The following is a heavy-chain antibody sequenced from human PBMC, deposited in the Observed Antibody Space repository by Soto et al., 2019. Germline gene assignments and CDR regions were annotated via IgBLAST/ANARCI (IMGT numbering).Heavy chain of an antibody. CDR3: ARQGRGWGCGGDCYLDY. Sequence: PRGSLKISCKGSGYSFTSYWISWVRQMPGKGLEWMGRIDPSDSYTNYSPSFQGHVTISADKSISTAYLQWSSLKASDTAMYYCARQGRGWGCGGDCYLDYWGQGTLVTVSS. CDR1: GYSFTSYW. V-gene: IGHV5-10-1*01. J-gene: IGHJ4*02. D-gene: IGHD2-21*02. CDR2: IDPSDSYT.